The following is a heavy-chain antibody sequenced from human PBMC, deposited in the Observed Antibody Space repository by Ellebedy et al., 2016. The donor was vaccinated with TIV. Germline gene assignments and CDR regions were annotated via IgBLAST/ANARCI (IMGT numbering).Heavy chain of an antibody. D-gene: IGHD5-24*01. CDR1: GFSFSSYW. CDR2: ISPSSDS. V-gene: IGHV3-48*04. Sequence: GGSLRLSCAASGFSFSSYWMSWVRQGPGEGLEWISYISPSSDSIYADSVKGRFTISRDDTENSFYLQMNSLRPEDTAVYFCARDRRIRNSGRDDYHFMDVWGVGTTVTVSS. CDR3: ARDRRIRNSGRDDYHFMDV. J-gene: IGHJ6*03.